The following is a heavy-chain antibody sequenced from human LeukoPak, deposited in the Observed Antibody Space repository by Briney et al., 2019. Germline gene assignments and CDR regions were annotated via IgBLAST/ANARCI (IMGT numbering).Heavy chain of an antibody. V-gene: IGHV4-59*01. CDR1: GGSISSYN. CDR3: ARGMGSPQSFDY. Sequence: PSETMSLTCTVSGGSISSYNWSWIRQPPGKGLEWIGYIYYSGSTNYNPSLKSRVTISVDTSKNQFSLKLSSVTAADTAVYYCARGMGSPQSFDYWGQGTLVTVSS. CDR2: IYYSGST. D-gene: IGHD3-10*01. J-gene: IGHJ4*02.